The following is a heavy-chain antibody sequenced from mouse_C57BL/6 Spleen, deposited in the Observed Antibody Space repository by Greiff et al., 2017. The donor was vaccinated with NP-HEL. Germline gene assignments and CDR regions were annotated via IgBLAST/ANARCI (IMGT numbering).Heavy chain of an antibody. CDR1: GFNIKDDY. V-gene: IGHV14-4*01. CDR2: IDPENGDT. CDR3: TTGLYYDYGPRIDY. Sequence: EVQLQQSGAELVRPGASVKLSCTASGFNIKDDYMHWVKQRPEQGLEWIGWIDPENGDTEYASKFQGKATITADTSSNTAYLQLSSLTSEDTAVYYCTTGLYYDYGPRIDYWGQGTTLTVSS. D-gene: IGHD2-4*01. J-gene: IGHJ2*01.